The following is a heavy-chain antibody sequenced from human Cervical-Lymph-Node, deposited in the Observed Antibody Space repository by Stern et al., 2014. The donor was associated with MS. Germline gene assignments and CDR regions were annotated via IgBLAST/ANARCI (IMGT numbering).Heavy chain of an antibody. J-gene: IGHJ4*02. CDR1: GFTVSTYY. V-gene: IGHV3-53*01. D-gene: IGHD5-18*01. CDR2: IYSRGAT. CDR3: ARKTDTAVGGDY. Sequence: QLVQSGGGLIQPGGSLRLSCTASGFTVSTYYMSWVRQAPGKGLEWVWLIYSRGATNYAASLKGRFTISRDSSKNQCYLQLIDLRTEDTAVDDCARKTDTAVGGDYWGPGTLVTVSS.